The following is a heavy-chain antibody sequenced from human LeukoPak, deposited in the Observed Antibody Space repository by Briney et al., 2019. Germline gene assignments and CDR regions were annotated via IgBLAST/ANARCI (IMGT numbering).Heavy chain of an antibody. J-gene: IGHJ5*02. Sequence: PSETLSLTCSVSGNSISSGYYWGWIRQPPGKGLKWIGSISHSGSTYYNPSLKSRVTISVDTSKNQFSLKLSSVTAADTAVYYXARGQARLSWFDPWGQGTLVTVSS. CDR3: ARGQARLSWFDP. D-gene: IGHD6-19*01. V-gene: IGHV4-38-2*02. CDR2: ISHSGST. CDR1: GNSISSGYY.